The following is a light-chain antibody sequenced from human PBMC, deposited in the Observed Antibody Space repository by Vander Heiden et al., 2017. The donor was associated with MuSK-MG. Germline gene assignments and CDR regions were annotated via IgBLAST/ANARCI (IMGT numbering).Light chain of an antibody. CDR1: QSIGSN. J-gene: IGKJ4*01. CDR2: YAS. V-gene: IGKV6-21*01. CDR3: HQSSSLPLT. Sequence: EIVLTQSPDFLSVTPKEKVTVTCRVSQSIGSNLHWYQQKQDQSPKLLIKYASQSFSGVPSRFSGSGSGTDFTLTINSLEAEDAATYFCHQSSSLPLTFGGGTKVEIK.